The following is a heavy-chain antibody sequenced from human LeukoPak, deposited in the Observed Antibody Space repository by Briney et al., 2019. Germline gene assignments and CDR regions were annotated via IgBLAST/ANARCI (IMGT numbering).Heavy chain of an antibody. V-gene: IGHV4-34*01. Sequence: PSETLSLTCAVYGGSFSGYYWSWIRQPPGKGLEWIGEINHSGSTNYNPSLKSRVTVSVDTSKNQFSLKLSSVTAADTAVYYCARGSGAAASLYYYYYMDVWGKGTTVTVSS. CDR1: GGSFSGYY. CDR2: INHSGST. J-gene: IGHJ6*03. CDR3: ARGSGAAASLYYYYYMDV. D-gene: IGHD6-13*01.